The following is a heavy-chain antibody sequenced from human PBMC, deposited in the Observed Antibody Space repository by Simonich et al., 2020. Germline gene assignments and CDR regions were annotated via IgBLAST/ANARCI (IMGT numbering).Heavy chain of an antibody. V-gene: IGHV1-2*02. CDR2: SNPNSGGT. Sequence: QVQLVQSGAEVKKPGASVKVSCKAAGYTFTGYYMHWVRQDPGKGCEWMGWSNPNSGGTNYAQKFQGRGTMTRDTSISTAYMELSRLRSDDTAVYYCARVRFEAFDIWGQGTMVTVSS. J-gene: IGHJ3*02. CDR3: ARVRFEAFDI. CDR1: GYTFTGYY.